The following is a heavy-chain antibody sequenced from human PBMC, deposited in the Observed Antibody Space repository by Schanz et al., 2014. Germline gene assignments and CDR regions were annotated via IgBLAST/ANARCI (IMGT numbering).Heavy chain of an antibody. CDR3: AGTYCSSTSCYTGYYYMDV. V-gene: IGHV1-69*02. CDR1: GYTFTSYT. D-gene: IGHD2-2*02. J-gene: IGHJ6*03. Sequence: QVQVVQSGAEVKKPGASVKVSCKASGYTFTSYTISWVRQAPGQGLEWMGRIIPILGIANYAQNFQGRVTITADKSTSTAYMELTSLRSEDTAVYYCAGTYCSSTSCYTGYYYMDVWGKGTTVTVSS. CDR2: IIPILGIA.